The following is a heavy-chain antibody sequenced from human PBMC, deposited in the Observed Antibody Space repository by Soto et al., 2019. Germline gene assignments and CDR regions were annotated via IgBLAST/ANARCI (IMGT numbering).Heavy chain of an antibody. D-gene: IGHD1-1*01. J-gene: IGHJ5*02. V-gene: IGHV1-18*01. CDR1: GYTFTSYG. CDR3: AREILERRGGGNWFDP. Sequence: ASVKVSCKASGYTFTSYGISWVRQAPGQGLEWMGWISAYNGNTNYAQKLQGRVTMTTDTSTSTAYMELRSLRSDDTAVYYCAREILERRGGGNWFDPWGQGTLVTVSS. CDR2: ISAYNGNT.